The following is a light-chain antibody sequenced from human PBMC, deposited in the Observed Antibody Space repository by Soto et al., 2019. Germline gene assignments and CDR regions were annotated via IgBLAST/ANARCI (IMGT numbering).Light chain of an antibody. V-gene: IGLV2-8*01. Sequence: QSALTQPPSASGSPGQSVTISCTGTSSDVGAYNYVSWYQQHPGKAPKLMIYEVTKRPSGVPDRFSGSKSGNTASLTVSGLQAENESYYYCSLYPGSVVFGGGTKLTVL. CDR2: EVT. J-gene: IGLJ2*01. CDR1: SSDVGAYNY. CDR3: SLYPGSVV.